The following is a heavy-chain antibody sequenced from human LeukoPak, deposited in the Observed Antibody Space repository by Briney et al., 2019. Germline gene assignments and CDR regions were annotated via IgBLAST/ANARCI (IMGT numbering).Heavy chain of an antibody. J-gene: IGHJ4*02. Sequence: PSETLSLTCTVSGDSMNYYYWSWIRQPPGKGLEWIGNIYYTGRTTYNLSLRGRVTISLDTSKDQFSLKLSSVTAADTAIYYCAKEDMSAIYGYFHYWGQGTLVTVSS. D-gene: IGHD5-24*01. CDR1: GDSMNYYY. V-gene: IGHV4-59*01. CDR2: IYYTGRT. CDR3: AKEDMSAIYGYFHY.